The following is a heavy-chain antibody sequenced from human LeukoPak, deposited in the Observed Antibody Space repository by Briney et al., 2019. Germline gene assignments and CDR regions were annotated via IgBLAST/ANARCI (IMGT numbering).Heavy chain of an antibody. D-gene: IGHD6-19*01. Sequence: GASVKVSCKASGYTFTGYYMHWVRQAPGQGLEWMGWINPNSGGTNYAQKFQGRVTMTRDTSISTAYMELSRLRSDDTAVYYCARNLVAGTDAFDIWGQGTMVTVSS. V-gene: IGHV1-2*02. CDR1: GYTFTGYY. CDR3: ARNLVAGTDAFDI. CDR2: INPNSGGT. J-gene: IGHJ3*02.